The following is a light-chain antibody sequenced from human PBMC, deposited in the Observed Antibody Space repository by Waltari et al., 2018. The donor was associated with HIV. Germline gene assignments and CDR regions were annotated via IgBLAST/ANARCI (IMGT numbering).Light chain of an antibody. CDR1: QTVDRNY. J-gene: IGKJ4*01. Sequence: EILLTQSPGTLSLAPGERATLSCRASQTVDRNYLSWYQKKPGQGPRLLVLGASRRATGIPDRFSGSGSGTDFTLTISRLEPEDFAVYYCQQYDRSWVTFGGGT. CDR3: QQYDRSWVT. V-gene: IGKV3-20*01. CDR2: GAS.